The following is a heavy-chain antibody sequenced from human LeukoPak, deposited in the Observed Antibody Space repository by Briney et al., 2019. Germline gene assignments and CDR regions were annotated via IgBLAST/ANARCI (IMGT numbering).Heavy chain of an antibody. J-gene: IGHJ5*02. CDR2: IGTAGDT. CDR1: GFTFSSYD. V-gene: IGHV3-13*01. Sequence: GGSLRLSCAASGFTFSSYDMHWVRQATGKGLEWVSVIGTAGDTYYPGSVKGRFTISRENAKNSLYLQMNSLRAGDTAVYYCARGSYYAILTGYRWFDPWGQGTLVTVSS. D-gene: IGHD3-9*01. CDR3: ARGSYYAILTGYRWFDP.